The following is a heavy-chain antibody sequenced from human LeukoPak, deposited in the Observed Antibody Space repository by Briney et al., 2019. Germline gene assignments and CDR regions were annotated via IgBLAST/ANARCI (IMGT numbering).Heavy chain of an antibody. CDR3: AGESFDI. CDR1: EFTFSSYS. V-gene: IGHV3-21*01. Sequence: GSLRLSCAASEFTFSSYSMNWVRQAPGKGLEWVSSISSSSSYIYYADSVKGRFTISRDNSKNTLYLQMNSLRPEDTAVYYCAGESFDIWGQGTPVTVSS. CDR2: ISSSSSYI. J-gene: IGHJ3*02.